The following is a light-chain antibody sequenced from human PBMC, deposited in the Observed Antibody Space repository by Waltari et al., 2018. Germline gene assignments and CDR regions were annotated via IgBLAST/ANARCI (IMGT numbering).Light chain of an antibody. CDR3: MQAVQGLS. Sequence: EIVMTQSPLSLPVTPGEPASISCRSSQSLLHTVGYNYLEWYLQKAGQSPQRLIYLASHRASGVPDRFSGSGAGTDFTLKISRVEAEDVGVYYCMQAVQGLSFGGGTKVEI. J-gene: IGKJ4*01. CDR1: QSLLHTVGYNY. CDR2: LAS. V-gene: IGKV2-28*01.